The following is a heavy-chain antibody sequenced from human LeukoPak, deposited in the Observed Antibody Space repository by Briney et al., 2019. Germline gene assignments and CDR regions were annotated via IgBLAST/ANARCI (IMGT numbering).Heavy chain of an antibody. CDR3: ARLNGGWLQRSLDY. J-gene: IGHJ4*02. V-gene: IGHV3-7*01. CDR2: IKQDGSEK. Sequence: PGGSLRLSCAASGFTFSSYWMSWVRQAPGKGLEWVANIKQDGSEKYYVDSVKGRFTISRDNAKNSLYLQMNSLRAEDTAVYYCARLNGGWLQRSLDYWGQGTLVTVSS. CDR1: GFTFSSYW. D-gene: IGHD5-24*01.